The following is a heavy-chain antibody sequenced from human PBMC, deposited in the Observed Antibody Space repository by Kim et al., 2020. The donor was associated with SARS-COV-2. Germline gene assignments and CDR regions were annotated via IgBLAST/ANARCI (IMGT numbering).Heavy chain of an antibody. V-gene: IGHV3-9*01. J-gene: IGHJ6*02. CDR2: ISWNSGVI. CDR1: GFTFGDFA. Sequence: GGSLRLSCAASGFTFGDFAMSWVRQAPGKGLEWVSGISWNSGVIGYADSVKGRFTISRHNAENSLYLQMNSLRAEDTAFYYCAKEYDGSGCYAIHVWGQGTTVTVSS. D-gene: IGHD3-10*01. CDR3: AKEYDGSGCYAIHV.